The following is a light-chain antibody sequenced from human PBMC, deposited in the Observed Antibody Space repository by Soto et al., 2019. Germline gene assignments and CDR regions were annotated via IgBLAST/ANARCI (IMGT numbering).Light chain of an antibody. CDR2: RNN. CDR3: GPWDDSLSGYV. V-gene: IGLV1-47*01. J-gene: IGLJ1*01. CDR1: SSNIESNY. Sequence: QSVLTQPPSASGTPGQKVTISCSGSSSNIESNYVYWYQQLPGTAPKLLIYRNNQRPSGVPDRFSGSKSGTSASLAISGFRSEDEADYNCGPWDDSLSGYVCATGTKVTGL.